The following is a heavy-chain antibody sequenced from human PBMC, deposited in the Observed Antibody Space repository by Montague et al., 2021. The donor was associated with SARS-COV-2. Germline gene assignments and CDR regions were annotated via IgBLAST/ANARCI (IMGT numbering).Heavy chain of an antibody. CDR2: IYYSGST. CDR3: ARHVPMYLTPENAFDI. CDR1: GGSISSSSYY. Sequence: SETLSLTCTVSGGSISSSSYYWGWLRRPPGKGLEWIGSIYYSGSTYYNPSLKSRVTISVDTSKNQFSLKLSSVTAADTAVYDCARHVPMYLTPENAFDIWGQGTMVTVSS. V-gene: IGHV4-39*01. J-gene: IGHJ3*02. D-gene: IGHD2-2*01.